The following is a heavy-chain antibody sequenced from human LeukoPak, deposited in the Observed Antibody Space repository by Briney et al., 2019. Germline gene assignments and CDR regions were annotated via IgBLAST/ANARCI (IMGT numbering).Heavy chain of an antibody. D-gene: IGHD3-10*01. J-gene: IGHJ4*02. Sequence: GGSLRLSCAASGFTFSSYSMNWVRQAPGKGLEWVSSISSSSSYIYYADSVRGRFTISRDNAKNPLYLQMNSLRAEDTAVYYCARERGSSWYYGSGSYQATFDYWGQGTLVTVSS. CDR3: ARERGSSWYYGSGSYQATFDY. V-gene: IGHV3-21*01. CDR1: GFTFSSYS. CDR2: ISSSSSYI.